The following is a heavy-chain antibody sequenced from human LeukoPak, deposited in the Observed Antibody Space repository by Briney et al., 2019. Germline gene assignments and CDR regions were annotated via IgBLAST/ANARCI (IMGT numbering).Heavy chain of an antibody. V-gene: IGHV3-23*01. D-gene: IGHD2-15*01. J-gene: IGHJ4*02. CDR1: GFTFSSSA. CDR3: AKQLGYCSDGSCYFPY. CDR2: ISNNGGYT. Sequence: GGSLRLSCAASGFTFSSSAMSWVGQAPGKGLEWVSAISNNGGYTYYADSVQGRFTISRDNSKSTLCLQMNSLRAEDTAVYYCAKQLGYCSDGSCYFPYWGQGTLVTVSS.